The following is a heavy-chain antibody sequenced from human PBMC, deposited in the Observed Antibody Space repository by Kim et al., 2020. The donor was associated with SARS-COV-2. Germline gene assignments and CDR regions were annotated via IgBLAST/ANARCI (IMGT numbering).Heavy chain of an antibody. Sequence: GGSLRLSCAASGFTFSTYWMTWVLQAPGKGLEWVATIKPDGIERFHADSVKGRFTISRDDTKNSLYLQMNRLRAEDTAIYYCERDYDFWGQGTLVTVSS. J-gene: IGHJ4*02. CDR1: GFTFSTYW. V-gene: IGHV3-7*03. CDR2: IKPDGIER. CDR3: ERDYDF.